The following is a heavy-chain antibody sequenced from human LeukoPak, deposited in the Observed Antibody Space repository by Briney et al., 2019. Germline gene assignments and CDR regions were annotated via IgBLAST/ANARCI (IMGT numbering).Heavy chain of an antibody. CDR1: GFTFSSYT. J-gene: IGHJ4*02. V-gene: IGHV3-48*02. D-gene: IGHD3-16*01. Sequence: GGSLRLSCAASGFTFSSYTMNWVRQAPGKGLEWVSYINSGSSTIYYADSVKGRFTISRDSAENSLYLQMNSLRDEGTAVYYCARDRQGGNWGDFDFWGQGTLVIVSS. CDR2: INSGSSTI. CDR3: ARDRQGGNWGDFDF.